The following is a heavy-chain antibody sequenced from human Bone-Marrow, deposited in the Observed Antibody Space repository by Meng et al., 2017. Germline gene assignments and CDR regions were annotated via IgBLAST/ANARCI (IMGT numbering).Heavy chain of an antibody. CDR1: DSTRTSDR. Sequence: QGQVGQSGGEGEKPEALVKVLCKVSDSTRTSDRFRRVWQAPGKGLQGLGWNNIYNGITNYGRNFQGRVTLTTDTSTSTGYMELRSLTSDDTAVYYCATRGNPYLDRWGQGTLVTVSS. V-gene: IGHV1-18*04. CDR2: NNIYNGIT. J-gene: IGHJ4*02. CDR3: ATRGNPYLDR.